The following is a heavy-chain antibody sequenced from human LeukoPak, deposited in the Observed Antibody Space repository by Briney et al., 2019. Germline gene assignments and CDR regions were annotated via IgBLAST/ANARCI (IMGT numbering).Heavy chain of an antibody. D-gene: IGHD5-18*01. Sequence: GGSLRPACAAAGFTFSSYAMSWVRQAPGKGLDWVSAISGSGGSTYYADSGKGRFTISRDNSKNTLYLQMNSLRAEDTAVYYCAKVLYSYGLYYFDYWGQGTLVTVSS. V-gene: IGHV3-23*01. J-gene: IGHJ4*02. CDR1: GFTFSSYA. CDR2: ISGSGGST. CDR3: AKVLYSYGLYYFDY.